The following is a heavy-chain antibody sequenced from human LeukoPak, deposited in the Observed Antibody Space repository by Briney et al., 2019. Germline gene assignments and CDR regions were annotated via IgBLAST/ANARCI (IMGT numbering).Heavy chain of an antibody. CDR2: IYYSGST. V-gene: IGHV4-59*12. CDR3: ARTQDYFDY. CDR1: GGSISSYY. J-gene: IGHJ4*02. Sequence: SETLSLTCTVSGGSISSYYWSWIRQPPGKGLEWIGYIYYSGSTNYNPSLKSRVTISVDTSKNQFSLKLSSVTAADTAVYYCARTQDYFDYWGQGTLVTVSS.